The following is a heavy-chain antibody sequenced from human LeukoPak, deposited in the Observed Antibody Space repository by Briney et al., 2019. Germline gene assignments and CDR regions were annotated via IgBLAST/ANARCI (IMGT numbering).Heavy chain of an antibody. CDR2: IYYSGST. J-gene: IGHJ5*02. CDR3: AKDRQNYGDYRNWFDP. D-gene: IGHD4-17*01. Sequence: PSETLSLTCTVSGGSISSYYWSWIRQPPGKGLEWIGYIYYSGSTNYNPSLKSRVTISVDTSKNQFSLKLSSVTAADTAVYYCAKDRQNYGDYRNWFDPWGQGTLVTVSS. V-gene: IGHV4-59*12. CDR1: GGSISSYY.